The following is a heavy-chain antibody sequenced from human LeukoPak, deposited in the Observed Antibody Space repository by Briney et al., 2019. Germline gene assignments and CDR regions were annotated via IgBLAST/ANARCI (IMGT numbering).Heavy chain of an antibody. D-gene: IGHD3-22*01. CDR2: ISSSSSTI. Sequence: GGSLRLSCAASGFTFSSYSMNWVRQAPGKGLEWVSYISSSSSTIYYADSVKGRFTISRDNAKNSLYLQMNSLRDEDTAVYYCARAAPRVVTPYYFDYWGQGTLVTVSS. CDR1: GFTFSSYS. CDR3: ARAAPRVVTPYYFDY. J-gene: IGHJ4*02. V-gene: IGHV3-48*02.